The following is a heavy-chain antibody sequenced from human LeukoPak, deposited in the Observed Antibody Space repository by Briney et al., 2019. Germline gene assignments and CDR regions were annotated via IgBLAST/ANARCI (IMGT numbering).Heavy chain of an antibody. V-gene: IGHV4-59*07. J-gene: IGHJ6*02. D-gene: IGHD3-9*01. CDR1: GGSISSYY. CDR3: ARTYYDIAGYYYGMDV. Sequence: PSHTLSLTCTVSGGSISSYYWSWIRQPPGKGLEWIGYIYYSGSTNYNPSLKSRVTISVDTSKNQFSLKLSSVTAADTAVYYCARTYYDIAGYYYGMDVWGQGTTVTVSS. CDR2: IYYSGST.